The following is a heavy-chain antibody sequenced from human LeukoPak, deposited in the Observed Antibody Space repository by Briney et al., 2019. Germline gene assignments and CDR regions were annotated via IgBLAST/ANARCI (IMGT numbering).Heavy chain of an antibody. Sequence: SETLSLTCAVYGGSFSGYYWSWIRQPPGKGLEWIGEINHSGSTNYNPSLKSRVTISVDTSKNQFSLKLSSVTAADTAVYYCARSRANPIAAAGTPFDYWGQGTLVTVSS. CDR3: ARSRANPIAAAGTPFDY. V-gene: IGHV4-34*01. J-gene: IGHJ4*02. CDR2: INHSGST. CDR1: GGSFSGYY. D-gene: IGHD6-13*01.